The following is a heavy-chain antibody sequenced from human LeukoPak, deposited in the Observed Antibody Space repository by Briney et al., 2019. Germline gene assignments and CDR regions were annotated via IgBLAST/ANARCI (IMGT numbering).Heavy chain of an antibody. D-gene: IGHD3-22*01. Sequence: GGSLRLSCAASGFTFSTYVMSWVRQAPGKGLEWVSSISDSGGSTYYADSVKGRFTISRDNSKNTLYLQMSSLRAEDTAVYYCARDTYYYDSSDYYSWFDPWGQGTLVTVSS. J-gene: IGHJ5*02. CDR2: ISDSGGST. V-gene: IGHV3-23*01. CDR1: GFTFSTYV. CDR3: ARDTYYYDSSDYYSWFDP.